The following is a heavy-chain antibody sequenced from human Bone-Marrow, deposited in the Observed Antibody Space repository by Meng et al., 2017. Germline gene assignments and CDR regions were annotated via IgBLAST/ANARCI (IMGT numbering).Heavy chain of an antibody. Sequence: GESLKISCAASGFTFSSYWMHWVRQAPGKGLVWVSRINSDGSSTSYADSVKGRFTIFRDNAKNTLYLQMNSLRGEDTAVYYCAGGGGNYWGQGTLVTVSS. CDR3: AGGGGNY. V-gene: IGHV3-74*01. CDR2: INSDGSST. J-gene: IGHJ4*02. CDR1: GFTFSSYW. D-gene: IGHD2-15*01.